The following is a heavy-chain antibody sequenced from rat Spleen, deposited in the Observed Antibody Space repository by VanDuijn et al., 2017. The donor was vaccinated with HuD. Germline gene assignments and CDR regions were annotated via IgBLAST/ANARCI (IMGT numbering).Heavy chain of an antibody. CDR3: ARRHYGYTDYFDY. D-gene: IGHD1-9*01. J-gene: IGHJ2*01. CDR1: GFTFSRFA. Sequence: EVQLVESGGGLVQPGRSMKLSCAASGFTFSRFAMAWMRQAPKKGLEWVATITSGGSNTYYPDSVKGRFTISRANAKSTLNLQMDSLRSEDTATYYCARRHYGYTDYFDYWGQGVMVTVSS. CDR2: ITSGGSNT. V-gene: IGHV5-25*01.